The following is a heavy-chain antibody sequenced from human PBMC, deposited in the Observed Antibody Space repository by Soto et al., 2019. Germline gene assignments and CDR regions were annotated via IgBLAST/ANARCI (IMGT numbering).Heavy chain of an antibody. Sequence: PGGSLRLSCAASGFTFDDYAMHWVRQAPGKGLEWVSGISWNSGSIGYADSVKGRFTISRDNAKNSLYLQMNSLRAEDTALYYCAKDKLSVRYQLLFGAFAICGQGTMVPVSS. D-gene: IGHD2-2*01. V-gene: IGHV3-9*01. J-gene: IGHJ3*02. CDR1: GFTFDDYA. CDR3: AKDKLSVRYQLLFGAFAI. CDR2: ISWNSGSI.